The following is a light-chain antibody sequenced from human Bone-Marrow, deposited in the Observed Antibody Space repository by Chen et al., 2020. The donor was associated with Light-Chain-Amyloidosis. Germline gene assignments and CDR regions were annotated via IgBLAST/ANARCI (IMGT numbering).Light chain of an antibody. CDR1: NIGSKT. CDR2: DDS. CDR3: QVWESSYDPIV. J-gene: IGLJ1*01. Sequence: YVLTQPPAVSVAPGQTARITCGGINIGSKTVFWYQQKPGQGPVLVVYDDSARPSGVSDRFSGSNSGTTATLTINRVEAGDEADYYCQVWESSYDPIVFGAGTKVTVV. V-gene: IGLV3-21*02.